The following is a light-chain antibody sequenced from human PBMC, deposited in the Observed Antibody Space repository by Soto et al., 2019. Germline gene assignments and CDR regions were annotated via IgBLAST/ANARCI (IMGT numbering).Light chain of an antibody. Sequence: IVMTQSPATLSVSPGEGVTLSCRASQSVDNNLAWYQQKPGQAPRLLIYGASTRATGIPGTFSGSGSGTEFTLTISSLQSEDFAVYYCQHLNNYPPFTFGPGTKVDLE. V-gene: IGKV3-15*01. CDR2: GAS. CDR3: QHLNNYPPFT. CDR1: QSVDNN. J-gene: IGKJ3*01.